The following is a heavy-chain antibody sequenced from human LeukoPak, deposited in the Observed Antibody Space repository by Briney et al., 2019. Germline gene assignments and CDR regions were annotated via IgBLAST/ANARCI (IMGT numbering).Heavy chain of an antibody. V-gene: IGHV1-8*02. CDR1: GYTFTTYD. D-gene: IGHD2-15*01. CDR3: ARDVVVAATSQAGDLTKEGMDV. Sequence: ASVKVSCKASGYTFTTYDINWVRQATGQELEWMGWMNPHSGNTDYAQKFQGRVIMTRNTSISTAYMELSSLRSGDTAVYYCARDVVVAATSQAGDLTKEGMDVWAKGPRSPSP. CDR2: MNPHSGNT. J-gene: IGHJ6*02.